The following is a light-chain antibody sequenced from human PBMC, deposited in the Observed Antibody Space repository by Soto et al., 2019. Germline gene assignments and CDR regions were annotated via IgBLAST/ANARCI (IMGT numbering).Light chain of an antibody. V-gene: IGLV2-23*01. CDR1: SSDVGSYNL. J-gene: IGLJ1*01. Sequence: QSALSQPASVSGSPGQSITISCTGTSSDVGSYNLVSWYQQHPGKAPKLLIFESNKRASGVSDRFSASKSYKTASLTISGLQAEDEADYFCCSRATSSTLIYVFGTGTKLTVL. CDR2: ESN. CDR3: CSRATSSTLIYV.